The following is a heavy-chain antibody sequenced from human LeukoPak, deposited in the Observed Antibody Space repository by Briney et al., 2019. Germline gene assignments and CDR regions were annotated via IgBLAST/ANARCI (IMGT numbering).Heavy chain of an antibody. CDR2: FSWNGGSI. CDR3: TKDVGVAVTGSFDL. CDR1: GFTFDDYA. V-gene: IGHV3-9*01. D-gene: IGHD6-19*01. J-gene: IGHJ2*01. Sequence: GGSLRLSCAASGFTFDDYALHWVRQAPGKGPEWVSGFSWNGGSIGYADSVKGRFTISRDNAKNSLYLQMNSLRAEDTAFYYCTKDVGVAVTGSFDLWGRGTLVTVSS.